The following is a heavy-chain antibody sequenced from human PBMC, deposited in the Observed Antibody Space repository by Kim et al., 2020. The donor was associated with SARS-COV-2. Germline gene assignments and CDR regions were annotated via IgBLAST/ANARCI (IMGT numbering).Heavy chain of an antibody. CDR2: IDPRDSYT. CDR3: VRLIFDISRQDV. CDR1: GYSFTDYW. D-gene: IGHD3-16*01. Sequence: GESLKISCKASGYSFTDYWIAWVRHMPGKGLEWMGRIDPRDSYTWYSPSFQGHVTMSVDKSITTAYLQWSGLKASDSAMYYCVRLIFDISRQDVWGQGTTVTVSS. V-gene: IGHV5-10-1*01. J-gene: IGHJ6*02.